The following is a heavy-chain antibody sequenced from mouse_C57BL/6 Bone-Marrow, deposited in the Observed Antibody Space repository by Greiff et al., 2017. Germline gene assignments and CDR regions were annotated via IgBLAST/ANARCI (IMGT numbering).Heavy chain of an antibody. J-gene: IGHJ1*03. Sequence: EVQVVESGGGLVQPKGSLKLSCAASGFTFNTYAMHWVRQAPGKGLEWVARIRSKSSNYATYYADSVKDRFTISRDDSQSMLYLQMNNLKTEDTAMYYCVRDRWPGGYFDVWGTGTTVTVSS. CDR3: VRDRWPGGYFDV. CDR1: GFTFNTYA. CDR2: IRSKSSNYAT. V-gene: IGHV10-3*01. D-gene: IGHD2-3*01.